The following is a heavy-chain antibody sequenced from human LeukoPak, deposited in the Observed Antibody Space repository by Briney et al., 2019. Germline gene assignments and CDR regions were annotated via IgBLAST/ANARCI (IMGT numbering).Heavy chain of an antibody. V-gene: IGHV4-59*01. Sequence: NTSETLSLTCTVSGPSISNFYWSWIRQPPGRGLEWVGSINYSGTTNYNPSLKSRVTMSIDTSKNQVSLKLSSVTAADTAVYYCARDPIHRDDYNAEWGQGVLVSVSS. CDR1: GPSISNFY. D-gene: IGHD5-24*01. CDR2: INYSGTT. CDR3: ARDPIHRDDYNAE. J-gene: IGHJ4*02.